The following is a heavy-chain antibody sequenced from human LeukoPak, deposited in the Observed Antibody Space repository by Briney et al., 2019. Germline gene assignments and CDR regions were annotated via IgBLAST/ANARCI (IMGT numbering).Heavy chain of an antibody. V-gene: IGHV4-59*01. CDR3: ARGAPIQLRLHWFDA. Sequence: SETLSLTCTVSGGSISSYYWSWIRQPPGKGLEWIGYISYSGRPKYNPSLKSRVPISLKKFKNQFSLKLSSVTAADTAVYYCARGAPIQLRLHWFDAWGQGTVVTVSS. CDR1: GGSISSYY. CDR2: ISYSGRP. D-gene: IGHD5-18*01. J-gene: IGHJ5*02.